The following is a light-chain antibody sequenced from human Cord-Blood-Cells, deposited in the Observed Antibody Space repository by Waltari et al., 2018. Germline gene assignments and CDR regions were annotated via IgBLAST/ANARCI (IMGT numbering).Light chain of an antibody. V-gene: IGLV2-8*01. CDR3: SSYAGSNNLV. CDR2: EVS. Sequence: QSALTQPPSASGYPGQSVTISCTGPSSDVGGSNYVSWYQQHPGNAPKLMIYEVSKRPSGVPDRFSGSKSGNTASLTVSGLQAEDEADYYCSSYAGSNNLVFGGGTKLTVL. CDR1: SSDVGGSNY. J-gene: IGLJ3*02.